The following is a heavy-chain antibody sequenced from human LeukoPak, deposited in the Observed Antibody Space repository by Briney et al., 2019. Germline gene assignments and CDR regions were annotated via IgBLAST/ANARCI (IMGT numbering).Heavy chain of an antibody. CDR2: ISSSGKTI. CDR3: ARVARPSIDASGWGYFDN. D-gene: IGHD6-19*01. Sequence: GGSLRLSCEASGFTFSSYEMNWVRQAPGKGLEWVSYISSSGKTIYYADSTKGRFTVSRDNAKNSLYLQMNSLRAEDTAVYYCARVARPSIDASGWGYFDNWGQGTLVTVSA. CDR1: GFTFSSYE. J-gene: IGHJ4*02. V-gene: IGHV3-48*03.